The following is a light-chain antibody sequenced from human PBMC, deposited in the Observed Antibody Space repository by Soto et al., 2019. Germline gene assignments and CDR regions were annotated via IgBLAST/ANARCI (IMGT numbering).Light chain of an antibody. J-gene: IGKJ5*01. CDR1: QGISSA. Sequence: AIQLTQSPSSLSASVRDRVTITCRAIQGISSALAWYQQKPGKAPKLLIYDASSLESGVPSRFSGSGSGTDFTLTISSLQPEDFATYYCQQFNFYPITFGQGTRLEIK. CDR3: QQFNFYPIT. CDR2: DAS. V-gene: IGKV1-13*02.